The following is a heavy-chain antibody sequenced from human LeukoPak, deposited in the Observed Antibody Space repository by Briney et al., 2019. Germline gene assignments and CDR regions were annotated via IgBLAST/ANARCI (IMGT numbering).Heavy chain of an antibody. J-gene: IGHJ4*02. D-gene: IGHD6-13*01. CDR1: GFTFSSYG. CDR3: ARDGVIAAAAYFDY. Sequence: GGSLRLSCAASGFTFSSYGMHWVRQAPGKGLEWVAVIWYDGSNKYYADSVKGRFTISRDNSKNMLYLQMNSLRAEDTAVYYCARDGVIAAAAYFDYWGQGTLVTVSS. V-gene: IGHV3-33*01. CDR2: IWYDGSNK.